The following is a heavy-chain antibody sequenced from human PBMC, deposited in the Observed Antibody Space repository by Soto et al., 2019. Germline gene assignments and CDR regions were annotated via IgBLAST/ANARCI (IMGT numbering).Heavy chain of an antibody. D-gene: IGHD2-21*02. J-gene: IGHJ4*02. CDR3: ARVFTRAYCGGDCYSGY. Sequence: APVKVSCKASGYTFTSYLIHWVRQAPGQRLEWIGWINASNGNTKYSQKFQGRVTITRDTSASTAYMELSSLRSEDTAVYYCARVFTRAYCGGDCYSGYWGQGTLVTVSS. CDR2: INASNGNT. V-gene: IGHV1-3*01. CDR1: GYTFTSYL.